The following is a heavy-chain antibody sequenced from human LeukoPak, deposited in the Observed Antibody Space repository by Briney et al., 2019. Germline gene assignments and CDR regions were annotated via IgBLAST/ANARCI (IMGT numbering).Heavy chain of an antibody. J-gene: IGHJ4*02. D-gene: IGHD1-26*01. CDR2: IHSSGDT. V-gene: IGHV4-59*01. Sequence: SETLPLTCTVSGGSITTYYWSWIRQSPGKGLEWIGQIHSSGDTYYNPSLKSRVAVSLDASKNQFSVRMSSVTAADTAIYYCARDILAVGATHYFDYWGQGSLVTVSS. CDR3: ARDILAVGATHYFDY. CDR1: GGSITTYY.